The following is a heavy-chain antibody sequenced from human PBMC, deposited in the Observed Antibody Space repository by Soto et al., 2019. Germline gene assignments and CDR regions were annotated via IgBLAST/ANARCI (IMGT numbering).Heavy chain of an antibody. CDR2: ISYDGSNK. D-gene: IGHD4-17*01. CDR1: GFTFSSYG. CDR3: ANWFDDGDYDY. V-gene: IGHV3-30*18. J-gene: IGHJ4*02. Sequence: GGSLRLSCAASGFTFSSYGMHWVRQAPGKGLEWVAVISYDGSNKYYADSVKGRFTISRDNSKNTLYLQMNSLRAEDTAVYYCANWFDDGDYDYWGQGTLVTVSS.